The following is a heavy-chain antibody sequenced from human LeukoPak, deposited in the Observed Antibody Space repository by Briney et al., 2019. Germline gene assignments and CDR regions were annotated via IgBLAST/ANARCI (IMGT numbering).Heavy chain of an antibody. CDR1: GFTFDDYA. Sequence: HTGRSLRLSCAASGFTFDDYAMHWVRQAPGKGLEWVSGISWNSGSIGYADSVKGRFTISRDNSKNTVYLQMNSLRAEDTAVYYCAKDSWTSLDYWGQGSLVTVSS. CDR3: AKDSWTSLDY. V-gene: IGHV3-9*01. J-gene: IGHJ4*02. CDR2: ISWNSGSI. D-gene: IGHD3/OR15-3a*01.